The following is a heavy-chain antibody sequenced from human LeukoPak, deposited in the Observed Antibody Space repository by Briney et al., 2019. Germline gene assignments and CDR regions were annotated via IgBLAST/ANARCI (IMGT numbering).Heavy chain of an antibody. V-gene: IGHV3-15*01. D-gene: IGHD5-18*01. CDR1: RFSFSNAW. CDR3: TTGRNGYRSKYYFDY. J-gene: IGHJ4*02. CDR2: IKSKTDGDVI. Sequence: GGSLRLSCAASRFSFSNAWMSWVRQAPGKGLEWVGRIKSKTDGDVIDYAAPVEGRFTISRDDSKNTLYLQMNSLKTEDTAVHYCTTGRNGYRSKYYFDYWGQGTLVTVSS.